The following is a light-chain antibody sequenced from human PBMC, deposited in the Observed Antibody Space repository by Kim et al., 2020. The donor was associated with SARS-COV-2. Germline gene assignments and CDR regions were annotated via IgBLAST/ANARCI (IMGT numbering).Light chain of an antibody. J-gene: IGKJ2*01. CDR1: QSISNY. CDR2: AAS. CDR3: QQSYSTPYT. V-gene: IGKV1-39*01. Sequence: SASVGDRVTITCRASQSISNYLNWYQQKPGKALKLLIYAASSLQSGVPSRFSGSGSGTDFTLTISSLQPEDFATYYCQQSYSTPYTFGQGTKLEIK.